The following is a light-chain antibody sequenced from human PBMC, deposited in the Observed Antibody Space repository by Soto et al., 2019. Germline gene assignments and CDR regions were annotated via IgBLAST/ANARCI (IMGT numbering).Light chain of an antibody. CDR2: TNN. CDR1: SSNIGGNT. Sequence: QSVLTQPPSASGTPGQRVTISCSGSSSNIGGNTVNWYQQVPGTAPKLLIYTNNQRPSGVPDRFSGSKSGTSASLAISGLQSQDEADYYCAAWDDSLNGWVFGGGTKVTVL. J-gene: IGLJ3*02. V-gene: IGLV1-44*01. CDR3: AAWDDSLNGWV.